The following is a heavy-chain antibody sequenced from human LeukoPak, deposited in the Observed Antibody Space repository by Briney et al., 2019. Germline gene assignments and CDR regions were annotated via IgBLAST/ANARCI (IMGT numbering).Heavy chain of an antibody. CDR2: IWYDASNK. Sequence: GGSLTLSCAASGFTFSSFGMHWVRQAPGKGLEWVAVIWYDASNKYYADSVKGRFTISRDNSKSTLYLQMNSLRAEDTAVYYCAKESGSRSYGAYFPHWGQGTLVTVSS. V-gene: IGHV3-33*03. D-gene: IGHD6-13*01. CDR1: GFTFSSFG. CDR3: AKESGSRSYGAYFPH. J-gene: IGHJ1*01.